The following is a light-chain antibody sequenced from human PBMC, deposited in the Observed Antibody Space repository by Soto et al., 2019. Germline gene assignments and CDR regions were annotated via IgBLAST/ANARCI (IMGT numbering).Light chain of an antibody. CDR3: QQSYSTQYT. CDR2: AAS. V-gene: IGKV1-39*01. Sequence: DIQMTQSPSSLSASVGDRVTITCRASQSISSYLNWYQQKPGKAPKLLIYAASSLQSGVPSRFSGSGSGTDFTPTISNLQPEDFATYYCQQSYSTQYTFGQGTKLEIK. J-gene: IGKJ2*01. CDR1: QSISSY.